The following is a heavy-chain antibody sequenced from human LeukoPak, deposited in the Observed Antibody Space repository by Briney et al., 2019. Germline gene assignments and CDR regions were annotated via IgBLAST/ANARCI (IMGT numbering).Heavy chain of an antibody. J-gene: IGHJ4*02. D-gene: IGHD5-18*01. CDR3: ARQVLHTAMDY. CDR1: GVSISSSSYH. Sequence: SETLSLTCTVSGVSISSSSYHWDWIRQPPGKGLEWIGSIYDNGSTYYSPSLKSRVTISVDTSKNQFSLRLNSVTAADTAVYYCARQVLHTAMDYWGQGTLVSVSS. CDR2: IYDNGST. V-gene: IGHV4-39*01.